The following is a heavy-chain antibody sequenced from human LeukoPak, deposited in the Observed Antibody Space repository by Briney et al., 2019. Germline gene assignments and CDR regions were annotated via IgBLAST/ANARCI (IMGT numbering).Heavy chain of an antibody. D-gene: IGHD5-18*01. CDR3: ARVVDTNAFDI. CDR1: GGSISSYY. Sequence: SETLSLTCTVAGGSISSYYWSWIRQPPGKGLEWIGDIYYSGSTNYNPSLKSRVTISVDTSKNQFSLQLSSVTAADTAVYYCARVVDTNAFDIWGQGTMVTVSS. V-gene: IGHV4-59*01. J-gene: IGHJ3*02. CDR2: IYYSGST.